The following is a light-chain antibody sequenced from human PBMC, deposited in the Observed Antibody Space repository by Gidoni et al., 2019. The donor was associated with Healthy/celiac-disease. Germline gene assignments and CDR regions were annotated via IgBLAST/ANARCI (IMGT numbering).Light chain of an antibody. J-gene: IGKJ4*01. Sequence: ALRITQSPSSLSASTGDRVTITCRASQGISSYLAWYQQKPGKAPKLLIYAASTLQSGVPSRFSGGGSGTDFALTISCLQSEDFATYYCQQYYSYPLTFXGXTKVEIK. CDR2: AAS. CDR1: QGISSY. V-gene: IGKV1-8*01. CDR3: QQYYSYPLT.